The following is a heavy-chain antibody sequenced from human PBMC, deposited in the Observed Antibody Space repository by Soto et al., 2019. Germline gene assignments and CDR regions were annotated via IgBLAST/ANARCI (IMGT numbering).Heavy chain of an antibody. CDR2: ISSGSAEI. J-gene: IGHJ2*01. V-gene: IGHV3-21*01. CDR1: GFTFSSYT. D-gene: IGHD1-20*01. Sequence: GGTLRLSCAASGFTFSSYTLNWVRQAPGKGLEWVSSISSGSAEIYYTDSVKGRFTISRDNAKKSVYLQMNSLRAEDTAVYYCARVVNWNSYFGLWGRGALVTVSS. CDR3: ARVVNWNSYFGL.